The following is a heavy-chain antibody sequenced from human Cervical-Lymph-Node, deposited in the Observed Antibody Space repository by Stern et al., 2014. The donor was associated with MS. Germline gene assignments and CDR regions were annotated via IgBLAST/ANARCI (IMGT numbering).Heavy chain of an antibody. D-gene: IGHD1-26*01. CDR1: GGSISSGDYY. CDR2: IYYSGST. V-gene: IGHV4-31*03. Sequence: VQLVESGPGLVKPSQTLSLTCTVSGGSISSGDYYWSWIRQHPGKGLEWIGHIYYSGSTYYNPSLKSRVTISVDTSKNQFSLKLSSVTAADTAVYYCARDGPQVGVGSFDIWGQGTMVTVSS. CDR3: ARDGPQVGVGSFDI. J-gene: IGHJ3*02.